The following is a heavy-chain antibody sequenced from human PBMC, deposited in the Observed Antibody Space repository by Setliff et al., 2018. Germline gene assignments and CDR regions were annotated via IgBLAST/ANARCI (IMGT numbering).Heavy chain of an antibody. D-gene: IGHD3-3*01. CDR2: INHSGST. J-gene: IGHJ4*02. CDR3: ARERMYYNFWSGYSDY. CDR1: GGSFSGYY. Sequence: SETLSLTCAVYGGSFSGYYWSWIRQPPGKGLEWIGEINHSGSTNYNPSLKSRVTISVDTSKNQFSLKLSSVTAADTAVYYCARERMYYNFWSGYSDYWGQGTLVTVSS. V-gene: IGHV4-34*01.